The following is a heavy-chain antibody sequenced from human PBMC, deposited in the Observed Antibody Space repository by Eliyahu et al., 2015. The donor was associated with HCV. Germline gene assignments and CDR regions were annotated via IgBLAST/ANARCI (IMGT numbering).Heavy chain of an antibody. CDR3: SSYCGGDCPAFGFDY. D-gene: IGHD2-21*02. V-gene: IGHV3-30*03. CDR1: SSYG. CDR2: ISYDGSNK. J-gene: IGHJ4*02. Sequence: SSYGMHWVRQAPGKGLEWVAVISYDGSNKYYADSVKGRFTISRDNSKNTLYLQMNSLRAEDTAVYYCSSYCGGDCPAFGFDYWGQGTLVTVSS.